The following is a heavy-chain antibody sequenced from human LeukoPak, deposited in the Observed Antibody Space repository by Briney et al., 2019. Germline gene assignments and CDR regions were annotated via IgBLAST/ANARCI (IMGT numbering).Heavy chain of an antibody. D-gene: IGHD3-3*01. Sequence: GGPLRLSCAASGFTFDDYGMSWVRPAPGKGLEWVSGINWNGGSTGYAASVKGRFTISRDNAKNSLYLQMNRLRAEDTALYYCARVSYTIFGVVTNYFDYWGQGTLVTVSS. CDR3: ARVSYTIFGVVTNYFDY. CDR2: INWNGGST. V-gene: IGHV3-20*04. CDR1: GFTFDDYG. J-gene: IGHJ4*02.